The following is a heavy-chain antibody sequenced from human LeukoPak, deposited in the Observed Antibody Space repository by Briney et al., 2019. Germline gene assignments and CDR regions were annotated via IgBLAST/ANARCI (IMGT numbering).Heavy chain of an antibody. CDR1: GDSVSSNSAA. CDR2: TYYRSKWYN. J-gene: IGHJ4*02. D-gene: IGHD6-19*01. V-gene: IGHV6-1*01. CDR3: ASQAVAGLYNFDY. Sequence: SLTLSLTCAISGDSVSSNSAAWNWIRQSPSRGLEWLGRTYYRSKWYNDYAVSVKSRITNNPDTSKNQFSLQLNSVTPEDTAVYYCASQAVAGLYNFDYWGQGTLVTVSS.